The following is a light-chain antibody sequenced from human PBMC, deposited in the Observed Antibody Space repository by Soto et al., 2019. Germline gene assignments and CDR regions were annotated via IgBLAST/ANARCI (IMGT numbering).Light chain of an antibody. V-gene: IGLV2-14*01. CDR3: NSYAGDIIRFV. CDR2: EVS. Sequence: QCAPTQPASVSGSPGQSVTISCTGTSSDVGAYKYVSWYQQHPGKAPKLMIYEVSNRPSGVSNRFSGSKSGNTASLTISGLQADDEADYYCNSYAGDIIRFVFGTGTKVTVL. CDR1: SSDVGAYKY. J-gene: IGLJ1*01.